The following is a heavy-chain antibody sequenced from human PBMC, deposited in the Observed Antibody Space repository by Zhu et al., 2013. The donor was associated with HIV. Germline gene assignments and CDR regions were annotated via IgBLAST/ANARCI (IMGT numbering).Heavy chain of an antibody. V-gene: IGHV1-2*02. CDR2: INPNSGGT. CDR1: GYTFSNYI. Sequence: QVQLVQSGAEVKKPGASVKVSCKASGYTFSNYIISWVRQAPGQGLEWMGWINPNSGGTNYAQKFQGRVTMTRDTSISTAYMELSRLRSDDTAVYYCARDDNNYYDSSGYDYWGQGTLVTVSS. J-gene: IGHJ4*02. CDR3: ARDDNNYYDSSGYDY. D-gene: IGHD3-22*01.